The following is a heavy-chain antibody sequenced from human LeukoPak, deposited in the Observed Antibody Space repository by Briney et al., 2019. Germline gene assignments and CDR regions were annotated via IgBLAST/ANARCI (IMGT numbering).Heavy chain of an antibody. D-gene: IGHD1-26*01. CDR2: INPNSGGT. V-gene: IGHV1-2*04. J-gene: IGHJ5*02. CDR3: ARTRYSGSYYWFDP. Sequence: ASVKVSCKASGYTFTGYYMHWVRQAPGQGLEWMGWINPNSGGTNYAQKFQGWVTMTRDTSISTAYMELSRLRSDVTAVYYCARTRYSGSYYWFDPWGQGTLVTVSS. CDR1: GYTFTGYY.